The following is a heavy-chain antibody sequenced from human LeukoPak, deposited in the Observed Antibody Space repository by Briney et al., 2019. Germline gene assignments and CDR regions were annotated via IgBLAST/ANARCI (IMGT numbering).Heavy chain of an antibody. V-gene: IGHV1-18*01. Sequence: ASVKVSCKASGYTFTSYGISWVRQAPGQGLEWMGWISAYNGNTNYAQKLQGRVTMTTDTSTSTAYMELRSLRSDDTAVYYCASGGPSPGIAVAAPGGVYFDYWGQGTLVTVSS. CDR2: ISAYNGNT. J-gene: IGHJ4*02. D-gene: IGHD6-19*01. CDR1: GYTFTSYG. CDR3: ASGGPSPGIAVAAPGGVYFDY.